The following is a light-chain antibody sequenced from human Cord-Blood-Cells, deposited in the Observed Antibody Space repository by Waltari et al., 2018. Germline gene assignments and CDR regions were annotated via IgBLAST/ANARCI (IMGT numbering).Light chain of an antibody. Sequence: SALTQPASASGSPGQSITISCTGTSSDVGGYNYVYWYQQHPGKAPKLMIYDVSNRPSGVSNRFSGSKSGNTASLTISGLQAEDEADYYCSSYTSSSNVVFGGGTKLTVL. CDR1: SSDVGGYNY. V-gene: IGLV2-14*01. CDR2: DVS. J-gene: IGLJ2*01. CDR3: SSYTSSSNVV.